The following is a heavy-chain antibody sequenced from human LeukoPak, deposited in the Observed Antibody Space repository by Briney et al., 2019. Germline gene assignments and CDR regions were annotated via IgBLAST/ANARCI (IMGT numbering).Heavy chain of an antibody. V-gene: IGHV3-30*18. Sequence: GRSLRLSCAASGFTFSSYGMHRVRQAPGKGLEWVAVISYDGSNKYYADSVKGRFTISRDNSKNTLYLQMNSLRAEDTAVYYCAKDGEIYQLLPYFDYWGQGTLVTVSS. D-gene: IGHD2-2*01. CDR2: ISYDGSNK. J-gene: IGHJ4*02. CDR1: GFTFSSYG. CDR3: AKDGEIYQLLPYFDY.